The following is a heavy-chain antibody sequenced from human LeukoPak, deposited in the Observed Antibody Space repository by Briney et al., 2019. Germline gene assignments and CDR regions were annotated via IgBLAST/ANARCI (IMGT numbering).Heavy chain of an antibody. CDR2: IRSQGFGGTT. V-gene: IGHV3-15*01. CDR1: GFPFTNAW. CDR3: TVGGHNDVWLTYYYGY. J-gene: IGHJ4*02. D-gene: IGHD3-3*01. Sequence: GGSLRLSCAASGFPFTNAWMTWVRLAPGKGLEWVGRIRSQGFGGTTDHAAPVRGRFTISRNDSKDTVYLQMDSLKIEDTAVYCCTVGGHNDVWLTYYYGYWGQGTRVTVSS.